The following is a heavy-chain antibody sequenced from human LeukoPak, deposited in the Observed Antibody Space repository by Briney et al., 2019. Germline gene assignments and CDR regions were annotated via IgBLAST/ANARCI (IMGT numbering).Heavy chain of an antibody. J-gene: IGHJ3*02. CDR1: EFTFSRYW. CDR2: IKHDGSEK. Sequence: GGSLRLSCAASEFTFSRYWMSWVRQAPGKGLEWVANIKHDGSEKYYVDSVKGRFTISRDNAKNSLYLQMNSQRVEDTALYYCARDGMGGIKAFDIWGQGTMVTVSS. D-gene: IGHD3-10*01. V-gene: IGHV3-7*05. CDR3: ARDGMGGIKAFDI.